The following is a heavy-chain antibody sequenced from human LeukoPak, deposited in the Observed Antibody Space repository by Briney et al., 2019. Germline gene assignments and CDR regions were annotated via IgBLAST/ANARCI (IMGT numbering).Heavy chain of an antibody. CDR1: GGSLNNYF. CDR3: ARDTSSWNGFFDL. CDR2: MYYSGSY. D-gene: IGHD6-13*01. J-gene: IGHJ2*01. V-gene: IGHV4-59*01. Sequence: PSETLSLTCTVSGGSLNNYFWSWIRQPPGKGLEWIGYMYYSGSYKYNPSLKSRLTIPVDTSRNEVSLKLTSVTSADTAVYFCARDTSSWNGFFDLWGRGTLVTVSS.